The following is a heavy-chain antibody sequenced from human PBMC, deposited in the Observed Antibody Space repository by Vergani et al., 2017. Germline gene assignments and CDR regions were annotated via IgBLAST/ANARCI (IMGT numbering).Heavy chain of an antibody. V-gene: IGHV1-18*01. Sequence: QVQLVQSGAEVKKPGASVKVSCKASGYTFTSYGISWVRQATGQGLQWMGWISAYNGNTNYEKKLQGRVTMTTATSTSTAYMELRSLRSDDTAVYYCARGGYSYGGTYYYYGMDVWGQGTTVTVSS. J-gene: IGHJ6*02. CDR1: GYTFTSYG. D-gene: IGHD5-18*01. CDR3: ARGGYSYGGTYYYYGMDV. CDR2: ISAYNGNT.